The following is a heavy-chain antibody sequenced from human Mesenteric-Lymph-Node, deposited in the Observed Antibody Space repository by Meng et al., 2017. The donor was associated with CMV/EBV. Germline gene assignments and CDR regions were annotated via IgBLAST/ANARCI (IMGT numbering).Heavy chain of an antibody. Sequence: VSGDSISTITYYWGWIRQPPGRGLEWIGSIYYSGSTYYNPSLKSRVTISVDTSKNQFSLRLTSLTAADTAVYYCARRGAAAGTGVDYWGQGTLVTVSS. CDR2: IYYSGST. J-gene: IGHJ4*02. CDR3: ARRGAAAGTGVDY. D-gene: IGHD6-13*01. V-gene: IGHV4-39*01. CDR1: GDSISTITYY.